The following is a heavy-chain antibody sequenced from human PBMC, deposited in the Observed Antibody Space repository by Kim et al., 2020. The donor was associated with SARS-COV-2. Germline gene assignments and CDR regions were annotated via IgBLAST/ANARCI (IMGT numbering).Heavy chain of an antibody. CDR2: INPSGGST. Sequence: ASVRVSCKASGYTFTSYYMHWVRQAPGQGLEWMGIINPSGGSTSYAQKFQGRVTMTRDTSTSTVYMELSSLRSEDTAVYYCARGDYYGDYSVNFDYWGQGTLVTVSS. CDR1: GYTFTSYY. CDR3: ARGDYYGDYSVNFDY. V-gene: IGHV1-46*01. J-gene: IGHJ4*02. D-gene: IGHD4-17*01.